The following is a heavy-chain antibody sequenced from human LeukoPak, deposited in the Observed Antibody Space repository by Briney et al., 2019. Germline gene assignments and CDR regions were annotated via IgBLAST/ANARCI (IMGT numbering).Heavy chain of an antibody. Sequence: GRSLRLSCAASGFTFSSYAMHWVRQAPGKGLEWVAVISYDGSNKYYADSVKGRFTISRDNSKNTLYLQMNSLRAEDTAVHYCARRSPLDYWGQGTLVTVSS. CDR2: ISYDGSNK. CDR1: GFTFSSYA. D-gene: IGHD3-10*01. CDR3: ARRSPLDY. V-gene: IGHV3-30-3*01. J-gene: IGHJ4*02.